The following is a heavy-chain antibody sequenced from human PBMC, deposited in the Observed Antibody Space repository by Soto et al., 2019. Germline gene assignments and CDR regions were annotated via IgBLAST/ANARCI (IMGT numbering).Heavy chain of an antibody. V-gene: IGHV3-74*01. J-gene: IGHJ4*02. CDR2: INSDGSST. Sequence: EVQLVESGGGLVQPGGSLRLSCAASGFTFSNNWMHWFRQAPGKGPVWVSRINSDGSSTYYADSVKGRFTISRDNAKNTLYLQMTSLRADDTAVYYCASGGIAVHCGQGTLVTVSS. D-gene: IGHD6-19*01. CDR1: GFTFSNNW. CDR3: ASGGIAVH.